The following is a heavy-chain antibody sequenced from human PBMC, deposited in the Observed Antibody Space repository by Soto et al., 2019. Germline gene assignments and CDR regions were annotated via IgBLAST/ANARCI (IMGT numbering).Heavy chain of an antibody. V-gene: IGHV1-69*01. Sequence: QVQLVQSGAEVKKPGSSVKVSCKASGGTFSSYAISWVRQAPGQGLEWMGGIIPIFGTANYAQKFQGRVTITADESTSPAYLELSSLRSEDTAVYYCAQYVGYCSSTGCYDFYAMDVWGQGTTVTVSS. CDR1: GGTFSSYA. J-gene: IGHJ6*02. CDR3: AQYVGYCSSTGCYDFYAMDV. CDR2: IIPIFGTA. D-gene: IGHD2-2*01.